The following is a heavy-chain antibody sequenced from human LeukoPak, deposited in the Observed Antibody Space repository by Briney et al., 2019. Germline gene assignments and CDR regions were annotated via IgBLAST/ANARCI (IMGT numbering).Heavy chain of an antibody. J-gene: IGHJ3*02. CDR3: ARGGNAFDI. Sequence: GGSLRLSCAASGFSFSSFVMHWARQAPGKGLEWVAVIWYDGSEKFYADSVKGRFTISRDNSKNTLYLQMNSLRAEDTAVYYCARGGNAFDIWGQGTMVTVSS. CDR2: IWYDGSEK. D-gene: IGHD1-1*01. V-gene: IGHV3-33*01. CDR1: GFSFSSFV.